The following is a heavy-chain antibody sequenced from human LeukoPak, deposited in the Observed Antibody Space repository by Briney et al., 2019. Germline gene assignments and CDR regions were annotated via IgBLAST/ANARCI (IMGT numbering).Heavy chain of an antibody. CDR2: ISYSGST. Sequence: PSETLSLPCTVSGGSISSYFWSWFRQPPGKGLEWIVYISYSGSTNYNPSLKSRITISLDTSKNQFSLKLSSVTAADTAVYYWARRRERRRTDRFDYFDYWGQGALDAVSS. V-gene: IGHV4-59*08. D-gene: IGHD1-26*01. CDR1: GGSISSYF. CDR3: ARRRERRRTDRFDYFDY. J-gene: IGHJ4*02.